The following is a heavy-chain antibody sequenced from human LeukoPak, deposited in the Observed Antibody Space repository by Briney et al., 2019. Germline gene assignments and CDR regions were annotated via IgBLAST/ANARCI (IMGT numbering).Heavy chain of an antibody. D-gene: IGHD6-6*01. V-gene: IGHV3-21*01. J-gene: IGHJ5*02. CDR2: ISSSSSYI. CDR3: ARDRSIAARPNWFDP. CDR1: GFTFSSYS. Sequence: PGGSLRLFCAASGFTFSSYSMNWVRQAPGKGLEWVSSISSSSSYIYYADSVKGRFTISRDNAKNSLYLQMNSLRAEDTAVYYCARDRSIAARPNWFDPWGQGTLVTVSS.